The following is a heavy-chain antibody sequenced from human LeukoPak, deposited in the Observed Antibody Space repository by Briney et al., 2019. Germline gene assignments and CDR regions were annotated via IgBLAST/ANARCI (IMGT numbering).Heavy chain of an antibody. J-gene: IGHJ6*03. CDR3: ARSPVRGSLYYMDV. CDR1: GGSISSSSYY. D-gene: IGHD3-10*01. V-gene: IGHV4-39*01. Sequence: SETLSLTCTVSGGSISSSSYYWGWIRQPPGKGLEWIGSIYYSGSTYYNPSPKSRVTISVDTSKNQFSLKLSSVTAADTAVYYCARSPVRGSLYYMDVWGKGTTVTVSS. CDR2: IYYSGST.